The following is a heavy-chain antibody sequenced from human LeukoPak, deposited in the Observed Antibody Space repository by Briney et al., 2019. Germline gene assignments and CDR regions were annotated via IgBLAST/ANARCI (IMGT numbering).Heavy chain of an antibody. Sequence: GASVKVSCKASGYTFTGYYMHWVRQAPGQGLEWMGRINPNSGGTNYAQKFQGRVTITRDTSISTAYMELSRLRSDDTAVYYCARSLEWLLFDWFDPWGQGTLVTVSS. D-gene: IGHD3-3*01. CDR3: ARSLEWLLFDWFDP. CDR1: GYTFTGYY. V-gene: IGHV1-2*06. CDR2: INPNSGGT. J-gene: IGHJ5*02.